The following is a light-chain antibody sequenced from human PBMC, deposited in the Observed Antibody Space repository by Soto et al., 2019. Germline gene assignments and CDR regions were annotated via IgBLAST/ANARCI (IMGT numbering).Light chain of an antibody. CDR2: GAS. CDR3: HQNNSPPRT. V-gene: IGKV3-15*01. J-gene: IGKJ1*01. Sequence: DIEMTQSPSTLSVSPGERATLSCRASQSVSSYLDWYQQKPGQAPRLLIYGASTRDSAIPARFSGSGSGTEFTLTISSLQSEDFAVYYCHQNNSPPRTFGQGTKVDIK. CDR1: QSVSSY.